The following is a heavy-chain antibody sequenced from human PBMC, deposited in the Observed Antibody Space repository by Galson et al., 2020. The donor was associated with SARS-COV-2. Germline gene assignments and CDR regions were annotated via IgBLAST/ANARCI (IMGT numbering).Heavy chain of an antibody. V-gene: IGHV3-21*01. CDR3: AREVYSYGFFY. CDR2: ISSSSSYI. Sequence: GGSLRLSCAASGFTFSSYSMNLVRQAPGKGLELVSSISSSSSYIYYADSVKGRFTISRDNANNSLYLQIHSLRAEDSAVYYCAREVYSYGFFYWGQGTLVTVSS. D-gene: IGHD5-18*01. CDR1: GFTFSSYS. J-gene: IGHJ4*02.